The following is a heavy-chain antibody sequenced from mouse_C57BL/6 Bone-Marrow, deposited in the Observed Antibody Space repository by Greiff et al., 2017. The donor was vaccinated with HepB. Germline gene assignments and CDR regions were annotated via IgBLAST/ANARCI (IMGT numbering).Heavy chain of an antibody. J-gene: IGHJ3*01. CDR2: ISSGSSTI. V-gene: IGHV5-17*01. CDR1: GFTFSDYG. CDR3: ARDYYGSSLTWFAY. D-gene: IGHD1-1*01. Sequence: EVQGVESGGGLVKPGGSLKLSCAASGFTFSDYGMHWVRQAPEKGLEWVAYISSGSSTIYYADTVKGRFTISRDNAKNTLFLQMTSLRSEDTAMYYCARDYYGSSLTWFAYWGQGTLVTVSA.